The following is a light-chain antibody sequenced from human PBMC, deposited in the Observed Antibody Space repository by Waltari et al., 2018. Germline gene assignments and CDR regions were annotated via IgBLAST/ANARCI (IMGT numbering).Light chain of an antibody. CDR3: NSFTSSNTVI. CDR2: DVR. CDR1: SSDIGRYNY. Sequence: QSALTQPASVSGSPGQSITISCTGTSSDIGRYNYVSWFQQHPGEAPKLMIYDVRNRPSGVSNRFSGSKSDYTASLTISGLQAEDEAVYFCNSFTSSNTVIFGGGTKLTV. V-gene: IGLV2-14*03. J-gene: IGLJ2*01.